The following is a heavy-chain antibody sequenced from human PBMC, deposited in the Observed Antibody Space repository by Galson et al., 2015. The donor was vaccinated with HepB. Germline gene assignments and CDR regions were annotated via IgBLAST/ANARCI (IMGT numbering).Heavy chain of an antibody. CDR2: IDPSDSYT. V-gene: IGHV5-10-1*01. CDR1: GYSFTSYW. CDR3: ARHLIYRDGYNYDAFDI. D-gene: IGHD5-24*01. Sequence: QSGAEVTKPGESLRISCKGSGYSFTSYWISWVRQMPGKGLEWMGRIDPSDSYTNYSPSFQGHVTISADKSISTAYLQWSSLKASDTAMYYCARHLIYRDGYNYDAFDIWGQGTMVTVSS. J-gene: IGHJ3*02.